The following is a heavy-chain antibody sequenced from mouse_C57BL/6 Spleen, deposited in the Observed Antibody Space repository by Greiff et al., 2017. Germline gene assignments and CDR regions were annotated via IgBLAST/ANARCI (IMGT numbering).Heavy chain of an antibody. CDR3: TISIYYGNDEGY. Sequence: VQLQQSGAELVRPGASVTLSCKASGYTFTDYEMHWVKQTPVHGLEWIGAIDPETGGTAYNQKFKGKAILTADKSSSTAYMELRSLTSEDSAVYYCTISIYYGNDEGYWGQGTTLTVSS. D-gene: IGHD2-2*01. J-gene: IGHJ2*01. CDR2: IDPETGGT. V-gene: IGHV1-15*01. CDR1: GYTFTDYE.